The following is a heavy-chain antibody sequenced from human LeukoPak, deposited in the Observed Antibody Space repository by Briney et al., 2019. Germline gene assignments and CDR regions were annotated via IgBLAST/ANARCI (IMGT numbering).Heavy chain of an antibody. J-gene: IGHJ4*02. D-gene: IGHD2-2*01. Sequence: GASVKVSCKASEYTFTRHTIHWVRQAPGQRLEWMGWINAGNGDTKYSQNFQGTVSITRDTSASTAYMELSSLRSEDTAVYYCARGALLNRRYCSSTSCGLDADYWGQGTLVTVSS. CDR3: ARGALLNRRYCSSTSCGLDADY. CDR2: INAGNGDT. CDR1: EYTFTRHT. V-gene: IGHV1-3*01.